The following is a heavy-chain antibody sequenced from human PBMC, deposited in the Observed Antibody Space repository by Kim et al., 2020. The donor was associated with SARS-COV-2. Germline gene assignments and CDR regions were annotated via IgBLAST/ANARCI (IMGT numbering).Heavy chain of an antibody. Sequence: VDSVKGRFTIARDNAKNSLYLQMNGLRAEDTGVYYCARVRGYSYGSWFDPWGQGTLVTVSS. D-gene: IGHD5-18*01. CDR3: ARVRGYSYGSWFDP. V-gene: IGHV3-7*04. J-gene: IGHJ5*02.